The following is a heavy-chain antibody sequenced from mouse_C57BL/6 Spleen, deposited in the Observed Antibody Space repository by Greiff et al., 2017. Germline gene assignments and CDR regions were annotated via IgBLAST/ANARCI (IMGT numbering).Heavy chain of an antibody. CDR3: ARGGLRYPFAY. V-gene: IGHV1-61*01. J-gene: IGHJ3*01. CDR1: GYTFTSYW. CDR2: IYLSDSET. D-gene: IGHD1-1*01. Sequence: QVQLQQPGAELVRPGSSVKLSCKASGYTFTSYWMDWVKQRPGQGLEWIGNIYLSDSETHYNQKFKDKATLTVDKSSSTAYMQLSSLTSEDSAVYYCARGGLRYPFAYWGQGTLVTVSA.